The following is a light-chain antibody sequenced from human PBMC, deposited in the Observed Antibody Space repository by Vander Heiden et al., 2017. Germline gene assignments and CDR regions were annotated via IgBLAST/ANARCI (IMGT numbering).Light chain of an antibody. CDR3: QQYYSTPRT. CDR2: WAS. V-gene: IGKV4-1*01. J-gene: IGKJ1*01. Sequence: DIVMTQSPDSLAVSLGERATINCKSSQSVLYSSKRQNYLAWYQQKPGQPPRLLIYWASTRESGVPDRCSGSGSGTDFTLTISSLQAEDVAVYYCQQYYSTPRTFGQGTKVEIK. CDR1: QSVLYSSKRQNY.